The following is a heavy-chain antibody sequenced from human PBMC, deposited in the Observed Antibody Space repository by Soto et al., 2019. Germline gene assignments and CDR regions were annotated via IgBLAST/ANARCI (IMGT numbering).Heavy chain of an antibody. CDR1: GGTFSSYA. CDR3: ARAITMIVGNWFDP. CDR2: IIPILGTA. D-gene: IGHD3-22*01. J-gene: IGHJ5*02. Sequence: SVKVSCKASGGTFSSYAISWVRQAPGQGLEWMGGIIPILGTANYAQKFQGRVTITADESTSTAYMELSSLRSEDTAVYYCARAITMIVGNWFDPWGQGTLVTVSS. V-gene: IGHV1-69*13.